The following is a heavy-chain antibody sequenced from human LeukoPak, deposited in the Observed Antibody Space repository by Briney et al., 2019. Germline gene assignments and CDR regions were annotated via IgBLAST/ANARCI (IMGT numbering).Heavy chain of an antibody. CDR2: INPNSGGT. V-gene: IGHV1-2*02. CDR1: GYTFTGYY. J-gene: IGHJ4*02. Sequence: ASVKVSCKASGYTFTGYYMHWVRQAPGQGLEWRGWINPNSGGTNYAQKFQGRVTVTRDTSISTAYMELSRLRSDDSAVYYCARGSDDFWSGYSPSYWGQGTLVTVSS. D-gene: IGHD3-3*01. CDR3: ARGSDDFWSGYSPSY.